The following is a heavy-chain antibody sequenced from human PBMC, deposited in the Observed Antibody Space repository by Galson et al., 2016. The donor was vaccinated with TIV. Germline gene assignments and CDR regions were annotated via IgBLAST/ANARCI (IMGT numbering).Heavy chain of an antibody. D-gene: IGHD7-27*01. CDR3: ARDLGLGAFDI. CDR2: ISDSGRS. J-gene: IGHJ3*02. V-gene: IGHV4-59*01. CDR1: SDSIINYY. Sequence: LSLTCTVSSDSIINYYLSWIRQPPGKGLEWIGYISDSGRSNENPSLKSRVTISVDTSKKQISLKLKSVTAADTAMYYCARDLGLGAFDIWGQGTMVTVFS.